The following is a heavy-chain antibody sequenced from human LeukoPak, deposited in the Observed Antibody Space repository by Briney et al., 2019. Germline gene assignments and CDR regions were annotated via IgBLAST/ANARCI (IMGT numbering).Heavy chain of an antibody. J-gene: IGHJ6*03. CDR1: GGTFSSYS. CDR2: IMPLFNTA. Sequence: GSSVKVSCKASGGTFSSYSITWVRQVPGQGLEWMGGIMPLFNTANYAQQFQGRVTITTDESTSTAYMELSSLRFEDTAMYYCARVDRYHYYLDVWGKGTTVTVSS. CDR3: ARVDRYHYYLDV. V-gene: IGHV1-69*05.